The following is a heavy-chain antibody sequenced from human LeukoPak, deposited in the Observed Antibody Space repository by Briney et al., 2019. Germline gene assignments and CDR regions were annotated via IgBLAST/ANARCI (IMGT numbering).Heavy chain of an antibody. CDR3: ARDGYSNIPKPDWFDP. V-gene: IGHV3-48*01. D-gene: IGHD5-12*01. J-gene: IGHJ5*02. CDR2: ISSTSSTI. CDR1: GFTFSTYS. Sequence: GGSLRLSCAASGFTFSTYSMNWVRQAPGKGLEWVSYISSTSSTIYYADSVKGRFTISRDNAKNPLYLQMNSLRGEDTAVYYCARDGYSNIPKPDWFDPWGQGTLVTVSS.